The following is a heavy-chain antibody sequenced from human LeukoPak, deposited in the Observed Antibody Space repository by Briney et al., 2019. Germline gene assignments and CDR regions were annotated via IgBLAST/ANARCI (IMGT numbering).Heavy chain of an antibody. CDR3: ARDSGVWNAFDI. CDR1: GFTVSSNS. J-gene: IGHJ3*02. D-gene: IGHD3-10*01. Sequence: GGSLRLSCTVSGFTVSSNSMSWVRQAPGKGLEWVSFIYSDNTHYSDSVKGRFTISRDNSKNTLYLQMNSLRAEDTAVYYCARDSGVWNAFDIWGQGTMVTVSS. CDR2: IYSDNT. V-gene: IGHV3-53*01.